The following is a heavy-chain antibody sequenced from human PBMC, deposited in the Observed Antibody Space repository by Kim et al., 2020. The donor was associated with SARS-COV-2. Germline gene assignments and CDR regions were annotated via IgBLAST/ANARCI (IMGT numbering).Heavy chain of an antibody. V-gene: IGHV3-23*01. CDR1: GFTFSTYA. CDR3: AKDQTTETPRVAFDV. J-gene: IGHJ3*01. CDR2: ITGSGGST. Sequence: GGSLRLSCAASGFTFSTYALSWVRQTPGKGLEWVSGITGSGGSTYYADSVKGRFTISRDNSKNTLHLQMNSLRAEDTAVYYCAKDQTTETPRVAFDVWGRGTMVTVSS. D-gene: IGHD4-17*01.